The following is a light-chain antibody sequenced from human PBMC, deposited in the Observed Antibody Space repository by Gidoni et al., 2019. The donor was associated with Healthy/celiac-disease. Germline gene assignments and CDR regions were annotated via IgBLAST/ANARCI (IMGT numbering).Light chain of an antibody. CDR1: QSISSW. J-gene: IGKJ1*01. V-gene: IGKV1-5*03. CDR3: QQYNSYWT. CDR2: KAS. Sequence: DIQMTQSPSTLSASVGDRVTITCRASQSISSWLAWYQQKPGKAPKLLIYKASSLESGVPSRFSGSGSGTEFTLTISSLQPDDFATYYCQQYNSYWTFAKXPRWKSN.